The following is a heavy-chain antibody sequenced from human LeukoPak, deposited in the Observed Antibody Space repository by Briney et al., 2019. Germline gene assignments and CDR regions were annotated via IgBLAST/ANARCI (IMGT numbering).Heavy chain of an antibody. CDR3: ASLRYDFWSGYYLGLDY. J-gene: IGHJ4*02. Sequence: SETLSLTCSVSGGSITSYYWSWIRQPPGKGLEWIGHVSDGGSTNYSPSLKSRVSISVDTSKNQFSLKLNSVTAADTAVYYCASLRYDFWSGYYLGLDYWGQGTLVTVSS. D-gene: IGHD3-3*01. V-gene: IGHV4-59*01. CDR1: GGSITSYY. CDR2: VSDGGST.